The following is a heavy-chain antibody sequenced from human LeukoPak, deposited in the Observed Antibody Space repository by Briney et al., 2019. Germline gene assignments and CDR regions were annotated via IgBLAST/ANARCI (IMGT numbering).Heavy chain of an antibody. D-gene: IGHD3-3*01. Sequence: YPSETLSLTCTGSGDSIRTSFWSWLRQPPGKGLEWIAYVNYSESANYNPSLKSRLTISLDTPKNQFSLKLSSVTAADTAIYFCARDRRRDLFHAFDIWGQGTTVTVSP. V-gene: IGHV4-59*01. J-gene: IGHJ3*02. CDR1: GDSIRTSF. CDR3: ARDRRRDLFHAFDI. CDR2: VNYSESA.